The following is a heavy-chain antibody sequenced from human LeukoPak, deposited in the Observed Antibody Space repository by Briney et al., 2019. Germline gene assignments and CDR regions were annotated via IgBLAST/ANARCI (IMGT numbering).Heavy chain of an antibody. CDR3: ARSREDYESFDY. V-gene: IGHV4-39*07. CDR1: GGSISSSSYY. J-gene: IGHJ4*02. CDR2: IYYSGST. Sequence: SETLSLTCTVAGGSISSSSYYWGWIRQPPGKGLEWIGSIYYSGSTYYNPSLKSRVTISVDTSKNQFSLKLSSVTAADTAVYYCARSREDYESFDYWGQGTLVTVSS. D-gene: IGHD3-22*01.